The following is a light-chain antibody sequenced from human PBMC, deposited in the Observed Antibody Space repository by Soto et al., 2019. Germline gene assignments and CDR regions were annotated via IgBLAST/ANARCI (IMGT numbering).Light chain of an antibody. Sequence: EIVLTQSPATLSSSPGERATVSCRASQSVSSHLAWYQQKRGQAPRLLIYDASSRASGIPARFSGSGSGTDFTLTISSLEPEDFAVYYCQQGGNWPLTCGQGTRLEIK. V-gene: IGKV3-11*01. CDR2: DAS. CDR1: QSVSSH. J-gene: IGKJ5*01. CDR3: QQGGNWPLT.